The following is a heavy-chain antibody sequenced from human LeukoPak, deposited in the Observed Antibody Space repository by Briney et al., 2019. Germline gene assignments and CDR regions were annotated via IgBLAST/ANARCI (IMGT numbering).Heavy chain of an antibody. V-gene: IGHV3-21*01. CDR2: ISSSSSYI. D-gene: IGHD6-13*01. CDR3: ARAPPYIAAAGPNWFDP. Sequence: GGSLRLSCAASGFTFSSYSMNWVRQAPGKGLDWVSSISSSSSYIYYADSVKGRFTISRDNAKNSLYLQMNSLRAEDTAVYYCARAPPYIAAAGPNWFDPWGQGTLVTVSS. J-gene: IGHJ5*02. CDR1: GFTFSSYS.